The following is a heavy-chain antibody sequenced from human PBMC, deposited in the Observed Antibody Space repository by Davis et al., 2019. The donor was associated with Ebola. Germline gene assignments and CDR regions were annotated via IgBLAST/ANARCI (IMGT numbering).Heavy chain of an antibody. J-gene: IGHJ4*02. V-gene: IGHV3-23*01. CDR2: ISGSGGST. Sequence: PGGSLRLSCAASGFTFTNSGMSWVRQAPGTGVEWVSSISGSGGSTYYADSVKGRFTISRDNSKNTLYLQLNSLRAADTAVYYCAKDRRPLGNYGYFDYWGQGTLVTVSS. D-gene: IGHD3-16*01. CDR3: AKDRRPLGNYGYFDY. CDR1: GFTFTNSG.